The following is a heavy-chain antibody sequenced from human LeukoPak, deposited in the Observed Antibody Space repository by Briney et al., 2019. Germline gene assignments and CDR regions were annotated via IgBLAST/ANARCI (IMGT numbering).Heavy chain of an antibody. V-gene: IGHV3-33*01. Sequence: GRSLRLSCAASGFTFSTYGMHWVRQAPGKGLEWVAVIWPNGSNKYHADSVKGRFTISRGNSKSTLFLQMSSLAAEDTAVYYCVGELLTAAGTIGAFDIWGQGALVAVSS. D-gene: IGHD6-13*01. CDR3: VGELLTAAGTIGAFDI. CDR2: IWPNGSNK. J-gene: IGHJ4*02. CDR1: GFTFSTYG.